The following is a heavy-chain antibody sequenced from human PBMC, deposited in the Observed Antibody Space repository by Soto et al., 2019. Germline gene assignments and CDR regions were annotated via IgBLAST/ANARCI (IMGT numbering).Heavy chain of an antibody. CDR1: GYTFTSYG. CDR2: ISAYNGNT. V-gene: IGHV1-18*01. Sequence: QVQLVQSGAEVKKPGASVKVSCKASGYTFTSYGISWVRQAPGQGLEWMGWISAYNGNTNYAQKLQGRVTMTTDTSTSTPYMELRSLRSDDTAVYYCAREKYSTWSHWSLDYYYGMDVWGQGTTVTVSS. D-gene: IGHD6-6*01. CDR3: AREKYSTWSHWSLDYYYGMDV. J-gene: IGHJ6*02.